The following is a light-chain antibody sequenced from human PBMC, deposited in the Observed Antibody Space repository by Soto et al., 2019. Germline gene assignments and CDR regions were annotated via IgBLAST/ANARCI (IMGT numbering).Light chain of an antibody. CDR2: DAS. CDR3: QQRSNWPYT. Sequence: ESVLTQSPATLSLSPGERATLSCRASPSVSNSLAWYQHKPGQAPRLLIYDASNRATGVPTRFSGSGSGTDFTLTISSLEPEDFAVYYCQQRSNWPYTFGQGTKVDIK. CDR1: PSVSNS. J-gene: IGKJ2*01. V-gene: IGKV3-11*01.